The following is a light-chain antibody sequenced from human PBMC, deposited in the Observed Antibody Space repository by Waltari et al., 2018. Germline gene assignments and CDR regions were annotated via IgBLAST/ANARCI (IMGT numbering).Light chain of an antibody. CDR1: QRVIYS. CDR2: GAS. Sequence: SCRATQRVIYSIAWYQQKTGQTPSRLIYGASNRATGIPARFSGSGSGSDFTLTISSLEPEDFAVYYCQQRSSWPRTFGQGTKVEIK. V-gene: IGKV3-11*01. CDR3: QQRSSWPRT. J-gene: IGKJ1*01.